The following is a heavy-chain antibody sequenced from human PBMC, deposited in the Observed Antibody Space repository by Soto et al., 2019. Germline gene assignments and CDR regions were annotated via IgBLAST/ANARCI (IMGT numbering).Heavy chain of an antibody. D-gene: IGHD5-18*01. V-gene: IGHV1-2*04. CDR2: INPNSGGT. Sequence: ASVKVSCKASGYTFTGYYMHWVRQAPGQGLEWMGWINPNSGGTNYAQKFQGWVTMTRDTSISTAYMELSRLRSDDTAVDYCARDRDTAMVSIGHWFDPWGQGTLVTVSS. CDR3: ARDRDTAMVSIGHWFDP. J-gene: IGHJ5*02. CDR1: GYTFTGYY.